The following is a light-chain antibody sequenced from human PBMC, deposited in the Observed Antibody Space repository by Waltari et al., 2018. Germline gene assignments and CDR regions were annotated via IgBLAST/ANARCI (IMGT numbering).Light chain of an antibody. J-gene: IGLJ3*02. V-gene: IGLV3-25*03. Sequence: SYELPQPPSVSVSPGQTARITCSGDALPKQYAYWFQQKPGQAPAVVIYKNSERPSGIPERFSGARSGTTVTLTISGVQAEDEADYYCQSGDSSGTYWVFGGGTKLTVL. CDR2: KNS. CDR1: ALPKQY. CDR3: QSGDSSGTYWV.